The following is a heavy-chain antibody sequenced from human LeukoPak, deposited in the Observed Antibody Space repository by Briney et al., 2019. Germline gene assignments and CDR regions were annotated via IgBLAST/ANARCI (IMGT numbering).Heavy chain of an antibody. Sequence: GGSLRLSCAASGFTFSSYSMNWVRQAPGKGLEWVSSISSGSSYKHYADSVKGRITISRDNAKSSLYLQMNSLRVEDTAVYYCARVFMVTHHGERPPAYHYGMDVWGQGTTVTVSS. D-gene: IGHD2-21*02. J-gene: IGHJ6*02. CDR3: ARVFMVTHHGERPPAYHYGMDV. CDR1: GFTFSSYS. V-gene: IGHV3-21*01. CDR2: ISSGSSYK.